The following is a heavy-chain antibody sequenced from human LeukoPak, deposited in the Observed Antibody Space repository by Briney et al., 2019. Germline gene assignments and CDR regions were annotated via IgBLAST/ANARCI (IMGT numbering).Heavy chain of an antibody. CDR1: GFTFSTYS. J-gene: IGHJ4*02. Sequence: GGSLRLSCAASGFTFSTYSISWVRQAPGKGLEWVSGISASGGSTYYAGSVKGRFSISRDNSKNTLYLQMNSLRAEDTAVYYCAKDFLSGSYSLYYFDYWGQGILVTVSA. D-gene: IGHD1-26*01. CDR3: AKDFLSGSYSLYYFDY. CDR2: ISASGGST. V-gene: IGHV3-23*01.